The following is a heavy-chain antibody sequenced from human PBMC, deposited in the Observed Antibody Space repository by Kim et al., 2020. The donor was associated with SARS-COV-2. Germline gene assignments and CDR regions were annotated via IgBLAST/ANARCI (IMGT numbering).Heavy chain of an antibody. CDR2: TA. Sequence: TANYAQKFQGRVTITADESTSTAYMELSSLRSEDTAVYYCARDLRSARPYWGQGTLVTVSS. J-gene: IGHJ4*02. D-gene: IGHD6-19*01. V-gene: IGHV1-69*01. CDR3: ARDLRSARPY.